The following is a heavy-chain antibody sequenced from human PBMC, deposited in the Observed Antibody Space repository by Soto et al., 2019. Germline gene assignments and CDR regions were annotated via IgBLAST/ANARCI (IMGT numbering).Heavy chain of an antibody. D-gene: IGHD5-18*01. V-gene: IGHV3-21*02. CDR2: ISSSSTYI. CDR1: GFTFSTYS. CDR3: VRGETAMTS. J-gene: IGHJ4*02. Sequence: EVQPVESGGGLVKPGESLRLSCAASGFTFSTYSMSWVRQAPGKGLEWVSSISSSSTYIYYGDSVKGRVTISRDDAKNSLYLQMSSLRVDDTAVDYCVRGETAMTSWGQGTLVTVSS.